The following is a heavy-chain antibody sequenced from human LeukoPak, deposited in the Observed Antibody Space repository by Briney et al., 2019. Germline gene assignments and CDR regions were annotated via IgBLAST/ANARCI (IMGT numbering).Heavy chain of an antibody. CDR2: IYYSGST. D-gene: IGHD3-22*01. Sequence: SETLSLTCTVSGGSISSSSYYWGWIRQSPGKGLEWIGNIYYSGSTYYNPSLKSRVTISVDTSKNQFSLRLSSVTAADTAVYYCARVPYYYESSAYPNFDYWGQGTLVTVSS. CDR1: GGSISSSSYY. V-gene: IGHV4-39*07. J-gene: IGHJ4*02. CDR3: ARVPYYYESSAYPNFDY.